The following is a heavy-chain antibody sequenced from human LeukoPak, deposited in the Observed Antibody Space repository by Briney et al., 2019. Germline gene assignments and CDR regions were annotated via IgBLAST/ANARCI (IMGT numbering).Heavy chain of an antibody. CDR3: ASHPTVVTARVAFDI. V-gene: IGHV4-59*08. CDR1: GGSISGYY. CDR2: ISYIGST. Sequence: PSETLSLTCTVSGGSISGYYWSWIRQPPGKALEWIGYISYIGSTNYNPSLKSRVTISVDTSKNQFSLKLTSVTAADTAVYYCASHPTVVTARVAFDIWGQGTMVTVSS. J-gene: IGHJ3*02. D-gene: IGHD4-23*01.